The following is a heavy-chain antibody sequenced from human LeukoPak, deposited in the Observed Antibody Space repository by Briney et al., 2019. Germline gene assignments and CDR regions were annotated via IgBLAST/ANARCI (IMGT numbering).Heavy chain of an antibody. CDR1: GCSISSGYY. D-gene: IGHD2-15*01. CDR3: ARDRSWSCGLYFDY. Sequence: SETLSLTCAVSGCSISSGYYWGWIRQPPGKGLEWIGSIYHSGSTYYNPSLKSRVTISVDTSKNQFSLKPSSVTAADTAVYYCARDRSWSCGLYFDYWGQGTLVTVSS. J-gene: IGHJ4*02. V-gene: IGHV4-38-2*02. CDR2: IYHSGST.